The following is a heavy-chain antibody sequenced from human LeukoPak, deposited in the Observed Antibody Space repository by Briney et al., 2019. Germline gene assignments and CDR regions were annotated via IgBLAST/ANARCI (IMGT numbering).Heavy chain of an antibody. CDR1: GYTFTSYY. Sequence: ASVKVSCKASGYTFTSYYMHWVRQAPGQGLEWMGWINTNTGNPTYAQGFTGRFVFSLDTSVSTADLQISSLKAEDTAVYYCARDIARQEDYWGQGTLVTVSS. J-gene: IGHJ4*02. D-gene: IGHD2-15*01. V-gene: IGHV7-4-1*02. CDR2: INTNTGNP. CDR3: ARDIARQEDY.